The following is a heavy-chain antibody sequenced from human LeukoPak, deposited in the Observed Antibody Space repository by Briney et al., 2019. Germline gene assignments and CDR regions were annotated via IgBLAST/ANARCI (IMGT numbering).Heavy chain of an antibody. CDR1: GGSISSYY. J-gene: IGHJ4*02. CDR2: IYYSGST. V-gene: IGHV4-59*12. Sequence: PSETLSLTCTVSGGSISSYYWSWIRQPPGKGLEWIGYIYYSGSTNYNPSLKSRVTISVDTSKNQFSLKLSSVTAADTAVYYCAREQGSSWYQAHSFDYWGQRTLVTVSS. D-gene: IGHD6-13*01. CDR3: AREQGSSWYQAHSFDY.